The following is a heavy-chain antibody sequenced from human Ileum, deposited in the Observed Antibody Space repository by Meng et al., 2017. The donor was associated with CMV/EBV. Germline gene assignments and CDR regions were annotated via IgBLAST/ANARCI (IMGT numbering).Heavy chain of an antibody. CDR3: AKGGRPTGFDP. V-gene: IGHV3-23*01. D-gene: IGHD4-17*01. Sequence: EVELCECGGGLVQPGGSLRVSGASSGFTLTSYAMTWGRQAPGKGLELVSTINPSGGITYYADSVKGRFTISRDNSKNTMYLQMSSLRAEYTALYFCAKGGRPTGFDPWGQGTLVTVSS. CDR1: GFTLTSYA. J-gene: IGHJ5*02. CDR2: INPSGGIT.